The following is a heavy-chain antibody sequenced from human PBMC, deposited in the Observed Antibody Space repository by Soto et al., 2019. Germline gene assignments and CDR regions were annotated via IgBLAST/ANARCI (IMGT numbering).Heavy chain of an antibody. CDR1: GFTFRSDW. J-gene: IGHJ4*02. CDR2: TNQDGSEK. D-gene: IGHD1-26*01. CDR3: SGGVGDAF. V-gene: IGHV3-7*04. Sequence: EEQLVESGGGLVQPGGSLRLSCAVSGFTFRSDWMNWVRQAPGKGLEWVAHTNQDGSEKYYVDSVKGRFTIFGDNAKNSMYLQMNSLRAEDAAVYYCSGGVGDAFWGQGTLVTVSS.